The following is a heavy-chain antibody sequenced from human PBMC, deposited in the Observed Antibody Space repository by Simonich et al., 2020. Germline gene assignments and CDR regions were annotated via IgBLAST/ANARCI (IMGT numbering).Heavy chain of an antibody. J-gene: IGHJ3*02. CDR2: INHSGST. CDR1: GGSFSGYY. CDR3: ARPLGIVWAFDI. Sequence: QVQLQQWGAGLLKPSETLSLTCAVYGGSFSGYYWSGIRQPPGKGLEWIGEINHSGSTNYNPSLKSRVTISVDTSKIQFSLKLSSVTAADTAVYYCARPLGIVWAFDIWGQGTMVTVSS. V-gene: IGHV4-34*01. D-gene: IGHD3-16*01.